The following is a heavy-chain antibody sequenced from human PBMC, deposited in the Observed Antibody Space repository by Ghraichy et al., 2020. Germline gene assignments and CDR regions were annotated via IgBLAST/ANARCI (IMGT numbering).Heavy chain of an antibody. D-gene: IGHD3-10*01. J-gene: IGHJ6*03. CDR1: GYSISSGYY. Sequence: SETLSLTCVVSGYSISSGYYWGWIRQPPGKGLEWIGSIYHSGSTYYNPSLKSRVTISVDTSKNQFSLKLSSVTAADTAVYYCARVVAVLYYYYYYMDVWGKGTTVTVSS. V-gene: IGHV4-38-2*01. CDR2: IYHSGST. CDR3: ARVVAVLYYYYYYMDV.